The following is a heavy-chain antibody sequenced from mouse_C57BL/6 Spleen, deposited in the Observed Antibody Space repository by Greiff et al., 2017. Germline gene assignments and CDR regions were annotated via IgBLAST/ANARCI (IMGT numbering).Heavy chain of an antibody. CDR3: ATLRAWFAY. CDR1: GYTFTSYT. CDR2: INPSSGYT. D-gene: IGHD1-1*01. Sequence: QVQLQQSGAELARPGASVKMSCKASGYTFTSYTMHWVKQRPGQGLEWIGYINPSSGYTKYNQKFKDKATLTADKSSSTAYMQLSSLTSEDSAVYYCATLRAWFAYWGQGTLVTVSA. J-gene: IGHJ3*01. V-gene: IGHV1-4*01.